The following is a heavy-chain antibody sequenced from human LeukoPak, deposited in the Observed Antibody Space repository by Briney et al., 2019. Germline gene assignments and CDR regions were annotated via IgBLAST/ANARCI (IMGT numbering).Heavy chain of an antibody. D-gene: IGHD3-10*01. CDR1: GYSLSSGYY. Sequence: PSETLSLTCAVSGYSLSSGYYWGWIRQPPGKGLEWIGSIYHSGSTYYNPSLKSRVTISVDTSKNQFSLKLSSVTAADTAVYYCARDYYGSGDGWFDPWGQGTLVTVSS. J-gene: IGHJ5*02. V-gene: IGHV4-38-2*02. CDR3: ARDYYGSGDGWFDP. CDR2: IYHSGST.